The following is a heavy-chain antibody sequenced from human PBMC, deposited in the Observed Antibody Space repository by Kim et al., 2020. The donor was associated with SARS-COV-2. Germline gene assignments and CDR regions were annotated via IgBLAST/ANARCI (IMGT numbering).Heavy chain of an antibody. CDR1: GYTFTSYG. D-gene: IGHD6-13*01. Sequence: ASVTVSCKASGYTFTSYGISWVRQAPGQGLEWMGWISAYNGNTNYAQKLQGRVTMTTDTSTSTAYMELRSLRSDDTAVYYCARDRGSSWYDPTYYYYYYGMDVWGQGTTVTVSS. V-gene: IGHV1-18*01. J-gene: IGHJ6*02. CDR3: ARDRGSSWYDPTYYYYYYGMDV. CDR2: ISAYNGNT.